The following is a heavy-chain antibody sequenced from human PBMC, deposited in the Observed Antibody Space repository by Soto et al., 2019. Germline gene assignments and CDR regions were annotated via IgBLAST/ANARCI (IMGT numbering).Heavy chain of an antibody. D-gene: IGHD3-22*01. V-gene: IGHV3-11*01. CDR2: IRSDNNNT. Sequence: GGSLRLSCTASGFTLSDHYMSWIRQAPGKGLEWISYIRSDNNNTFYADSVKGRFTISRENAENSLYLQMNSLRAEDTAVYYCAKVLVDSSGYYPKPYWGQGTLVTVSS. J-gene: IGHJ4*02. CDR3: AKVLVDSSGYYPKPY. CDR1: GFTLSDHY.